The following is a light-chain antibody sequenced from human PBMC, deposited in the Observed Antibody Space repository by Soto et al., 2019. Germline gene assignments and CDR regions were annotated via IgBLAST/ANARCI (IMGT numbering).Light chain of an antibody. CDR3: CSYAGSDSVL. CDR1: SSDVGSYNP. V-gene: IGLV2-23*01. CDR2: GDN. Sequence: QSVLTQPASVSGSPGQSITISCSGSSSDVGSYNPVSWYQQHPGKAPKLLIDGDNERPSGSSDRFSGSRSGNTASLTISGLQSEDEADYYCCSYAGSDSVLFGGGTKLTVL. J-gene: IGLJ3*02.